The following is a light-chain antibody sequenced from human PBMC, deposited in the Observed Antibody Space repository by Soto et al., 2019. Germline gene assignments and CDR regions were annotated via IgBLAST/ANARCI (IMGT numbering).Light chain of an antibody. J-gene: IGLJ2*01. V-gene: IGLV4-69*01. Sequence: QPVLTQSPSASASLGASVKLTCTLSSGHSSYVIAWHQQQPEKGPRYLMNLNSDGSHSKGDGIPDRFSGSSSGAERYLTISSLRSEDEADYYCQTWGTGIHVVFGGGTKLTVL. CDR3: QTWGTGIHVV. CDR2: LNSDGSH. CDR1: SGHSSYV.